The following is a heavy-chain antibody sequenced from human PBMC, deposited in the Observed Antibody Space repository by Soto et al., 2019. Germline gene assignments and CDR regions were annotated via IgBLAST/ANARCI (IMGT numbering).Heavy chain of an antibody. CDR2: IIPIFGTA. CDR1: GGTFSSYA. CDR3: ARAPANVEMATRFDY. V-gene: IGHV1-69*13. Sequence: SVKVSCKASGGTFSSYAISWVRQAPGQGLEWMGGIIPIFGTANYAQKFQGRVTITADGSTSTAYMELSSLRSEDTAVYYCARAPANVEMATRFDYWGQGTLVTVSS. J-gene: IGHJ4*02. D-gene: IGHD5-12*01.